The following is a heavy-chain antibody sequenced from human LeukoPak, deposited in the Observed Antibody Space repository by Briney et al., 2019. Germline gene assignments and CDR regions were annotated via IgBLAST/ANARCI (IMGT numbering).Heavy chain of an antibody. CDR2: IYYSGST. CDR1: GDSISNYY. V-gene: IGHV4-59*01. D-gene: IGHD2-15*01. J-gene: IGHJ6*03. CDR3: ARILECSGGSCYSGYYYYYMDV. Sequence: SETLSLTCSVSGDSISNYYWSWIRQPPGKGLEWIGYIYYSGSTNYNPSLKSRVTISVDTSKNQFSLKLSSVTAADTAVYYCARILECSGGSCYSGYYYYYMDVWGKGTTVTVSS.